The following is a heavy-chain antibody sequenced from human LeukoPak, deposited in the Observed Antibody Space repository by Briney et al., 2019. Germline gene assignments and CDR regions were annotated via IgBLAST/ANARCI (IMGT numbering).Heavy chain of an antibody. D-gene: IGHD3-10*01. CDR2: ISGGGGST. J-gene: IGHJ5*02. V-gene: IGHV3-23*01. CDR3: AKRGLVSVSSKGPFDP. CDR1: GFTFSSYA. Sequence: GGSLRLSCAASGFTFSSYAMSWVRQAPGKGLEWVSAISGGGGSTYYADSVKGRFTISRDNSKNTLFLQMNSLRGEDTAVYYCAKRGLVSVSSKGPFDPWGQGTLVTVSS.